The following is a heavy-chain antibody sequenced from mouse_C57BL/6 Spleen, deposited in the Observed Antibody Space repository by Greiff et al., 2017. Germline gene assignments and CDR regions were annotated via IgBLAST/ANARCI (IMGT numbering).Heavy chain of an antibody. J-gene: IGHJ4*01. Sequence: VQRVESGAALVRPGASVKLSCKASGYSFTDYYINWVKQRHGQGLEWIAMIYPGSGNTYYNEKFKGKATLTAEKSSSTDYMQLSSLTSVDAAVYICASYGNYVPHAMDDWGQGTSVTVSS. CDR1: GYSFTDYY. CDR2: IYPGSGNT. D-gene: IGHD2-1*01. CDR3: ASYGNYVPHAMDD. V-gene: IGHV1-76*01.